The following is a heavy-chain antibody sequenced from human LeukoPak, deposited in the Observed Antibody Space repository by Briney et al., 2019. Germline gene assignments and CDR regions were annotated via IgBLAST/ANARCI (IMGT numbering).Heavy chain of an antibody. J-gene: IGHJ4*02. CDR2: IYYSGST. D-gene: IGHD6-13*01. CDR1: GGSISSSSYY. CDR3: ARQHIAAAGQADGY. V-gene: IGHV4-39*01. Sequence: SETLSLTCSVSGGSISSSSYYWGWIRQPPGKGLEWIGSIYYSGSTYYNPSLKSRVTISVDTSKNQFSLRLSSVTAADTAVYYCARQHIAAAGQADGYWGQGTLVTVSS.